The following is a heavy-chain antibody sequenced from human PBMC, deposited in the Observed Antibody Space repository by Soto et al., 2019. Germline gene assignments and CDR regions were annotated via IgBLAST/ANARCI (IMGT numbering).Heavy chain of an antibody. CDR1: GYTFTSYG. V-gene: IGHV1-18*01. Sequence: QVQLVQSGAEVKKPGASVKVSCKASGYTFTSYGISWVRQAPGQGLEWMGWISAYNGNTNYAQKLQGRVTMTTDTSTSTAYMGLRSLRSDDTAVYYCARDRRIGYCSGGSCTEPHDPFDYWGQGTLVTVS. J-gene: IGHJ4*02. CDR3: ARDRRIGYCSGGSCTEPHDPFDY. D-gene: IGHD2-15*01. CDR2: ISAYNGNT.